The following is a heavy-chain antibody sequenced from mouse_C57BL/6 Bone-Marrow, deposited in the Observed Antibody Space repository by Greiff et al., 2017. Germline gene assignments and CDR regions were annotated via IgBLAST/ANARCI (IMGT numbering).Heavy chain of an antibody. V-gene: IGHV1-7*01. J-gene: IGHJ3*01. CDR1: GYTFTSYW. Sequence: QVQLKQSGAELAQPGASVTLSCKASGYTFTSYWMHWVKQRPGQGLEWIGYINPSSGYTKYNQKFKDKAILTDDKSSSKAYMQLSSLTYEDSAVYYCARYSYDGAWFAYWGQGTLVTVSA. CDR3: ARYSYDGAWFAY. D-gene: IGHD2-12*01. CDR2: INPSSGYT.